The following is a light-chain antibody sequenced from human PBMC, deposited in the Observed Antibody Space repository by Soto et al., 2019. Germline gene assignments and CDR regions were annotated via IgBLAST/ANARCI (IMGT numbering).Light chain of an antibody. V-gene: IGKV1-5*03. Sequence: DIQLTQSPSTLSASVGDRVTITCRASQSISSWLAWYQQKPGKAPKLLVYKASSLESGVPSRFSGSGSATEFTLTITTLQPDDFATYYGQQYEAYPLTCGGGTKVEI. J-gene: IGKJ4*01. CDR1: QSISSW. CDR3: QQYEAYPLT. CDR2: KAS.